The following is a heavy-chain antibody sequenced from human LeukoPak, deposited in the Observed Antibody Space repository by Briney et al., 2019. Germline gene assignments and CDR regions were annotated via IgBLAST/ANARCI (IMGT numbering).Heavy chain of an antibody. CDR2: ISAYNGNT. CDR3: ARDENWNGDGEKGYNWFDP. CDR1: GGTFSSYA. Sequence: GASVKVSCKASGGTFSSYAISWVRQAPGQGLEWMGWISAYNGNTVYAQKLQGRVTMTTDTSTSTAYMELRSLTSDDTAVYYCARDENWNGDGEKGYNWFDPWGQGTLVTVSS. D-gene: IGHD1-1*01. J-gene: IGHJ5*02. V-gene: IGHV1-18*01.